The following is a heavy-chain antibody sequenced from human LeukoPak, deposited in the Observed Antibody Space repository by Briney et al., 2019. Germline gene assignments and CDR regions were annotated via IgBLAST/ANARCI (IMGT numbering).Heavy chain of an antibody. D-gene: IGHD3-16*01. CDR2: ISSSGSTI. Sequence: PGGSLRLSCAASGFTFSDYYMSWLRQAPGKGLEWVSYISSSGSTIYYADSVKGRFTISRDNAKNSLYLQMNSLRAEDTAVYYCARPARGHRGYYYMDVWGKGTTVTVSS. CDR1: GFTFSDYY. J-gene: IGHJ6*03. CDR3: ARPARGHRGYYYMDV. V-gene: IGHV3-11*04.